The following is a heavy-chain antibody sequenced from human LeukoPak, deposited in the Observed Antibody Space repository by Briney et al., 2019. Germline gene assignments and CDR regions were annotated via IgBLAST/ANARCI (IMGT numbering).Heavy chain of an antibody. CDR3: ARRGSGWYFLDY. D-gene: IGHD6-19*01. V-gene: IGHV4-39*01. Sequence: SGTLSLTCTVSGGSISSSSYYWGWIRQPPGKGLEWVGSVYYSGTTYYNPSLKSRVTISVDTSKNQFSLKLTSVTAADTAVYYCARRGSGWYFLDYWGQGTLVTVSS. J-gene: IGHJ4*02. CDR1: GGSISSSSYY. CDR2: VYYSGTT.